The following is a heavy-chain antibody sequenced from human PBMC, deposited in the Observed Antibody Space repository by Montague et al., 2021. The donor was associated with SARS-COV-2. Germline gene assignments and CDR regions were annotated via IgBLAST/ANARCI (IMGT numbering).Heavy chain of an antibody. V-gene: IGHV4-39*01. CDR1: GGPISSSSYY. CDR3: ARFPTSYYYDSKAAPATPDAFDI. Sequence: SETLSLTCTVSGGPISSSSYYWGWIRQPPGKGLEWIGSIYYSGSTYYNPSLKSRVTISVDTSKNQFSLKLSSVTAADTAVYYCARFPTSYYYDSKAAPATPDAFDIWAKGQWSPSLQ. CDR2: IYYSGST. D-gene: IGHD3-22*01. J-gene: IGHJ3*02.